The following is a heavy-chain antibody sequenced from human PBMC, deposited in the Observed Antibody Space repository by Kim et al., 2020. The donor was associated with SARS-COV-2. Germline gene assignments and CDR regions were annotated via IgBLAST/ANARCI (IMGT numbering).Heavy chain of an antibody. CDR2: MNPNSGNT. D-gene: IGHD3-10*01. V-gene: IGHV1-8*01. Sequence: ASVKVSCKASGYTFTSYDINWVRQATGQGLEWMGWMNPNSGNTGYAQKFQGRVTMTRNTSISTAYMELSSLRSEDTAVYYCARALPLSGSHNYYYYGMDVWGQGTTVTVSS. J-gene: IGHJ6*02. CDR3: ARALPLSGSHNYYYYGMDV. CDR1: GYTFTSYD.